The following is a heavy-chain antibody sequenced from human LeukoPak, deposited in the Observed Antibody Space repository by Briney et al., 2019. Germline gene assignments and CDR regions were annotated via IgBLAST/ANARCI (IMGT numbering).Heavy chain of an antibody. CDR2: INHSGST. CDR1: GGSFSGYY. D-gene: IGHD6-19*01. V-gene: IGHV4-34*01. Sequence: PSETLSLTCAVYGGSFSGYYWSWIRQPPRKGLEWIGEINHSGSTNYNPSLKSRVTISVDTSKNQFSLKLSSVTAADTAVYYCARGPIAVAGKRNPFDYWGQGTLVTVSS. CDR3: ARGPIAVAGKRNPFDY. J-gene: IGHJ4*02.